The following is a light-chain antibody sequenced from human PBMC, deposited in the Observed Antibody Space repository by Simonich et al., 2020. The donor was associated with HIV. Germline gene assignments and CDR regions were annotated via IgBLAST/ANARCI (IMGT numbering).Light chain of an antibody. Sequence: DIVMTQSPDSLAVSLGERATINCKSSQSVLYSPNNKNYIAWYKQKPGQPPKLLIYWASTRESGVPDRFSGSGSGTDFTLTISSLRAEDVAVYYCQQYYITPRTFGQGTKVEIK. CDR1: QSVLYSPNNKNY. CDR3: QQYYITPRT. CDR2: WAS. V-gene: IGKV4-1*01. J-gene: IGKJ1*01.